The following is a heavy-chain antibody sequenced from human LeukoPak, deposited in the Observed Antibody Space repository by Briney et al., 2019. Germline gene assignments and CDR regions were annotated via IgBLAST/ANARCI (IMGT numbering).Heavy chain of an antibody. Sequence: GGSLRLSCAASGFTLSSYAMSWVRQAPGKGLEWVSSITSSGGIYDADSVKGRFTISRDNSKNTLYLQMNTLRAEDTAVYYRAKGGEWFDPWGQGTPVTVSS. D-gene: IGHD3-16*01. CDR1: GFTLSSYA. CDR2: ITSSGGI. CDR3: AKGGEWFDP. J-gene: IGHJ5*02. V-gene: IGHV3-23*01.